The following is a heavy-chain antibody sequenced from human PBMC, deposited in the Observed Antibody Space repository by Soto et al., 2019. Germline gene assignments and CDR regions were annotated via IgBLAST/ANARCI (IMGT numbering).Heavy chain of an antibody. CDR2: IIPILGIA. CDR1: GGTFSSYT. J-gene: IGHJ4*03. D-gene: IGHD4-17*01. CDR3: VRGSGYGDSEGRYLFDY. V-gene: IGHV1-69*02. Sequence: QVQLVQSGAEVKKPGSSVKVSCKASGGTFSSYTISWGRQAPGQGLEWMGRIIPILGIANYAQKFQGRVTITADKPTSTEYMVLSSVRSEDSGVDCGVRGSGYGDSEGRYLFDYWGQGTLVTVSS.